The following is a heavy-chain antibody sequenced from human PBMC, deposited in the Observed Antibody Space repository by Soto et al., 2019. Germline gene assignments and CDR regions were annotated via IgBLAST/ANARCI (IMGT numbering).Heavy chain of an antibody. CDR3: ARTFDYYGMDV. J-gene: IGHJ6*02. Sequence: LSLTCAVSGYSIGSGYYWAWIRQSPGKGLEWIGSIYHAGSVYYNPSLNGRVALSMDTSKNHFSLKLTSVTAADTAVYYCARTFDYYGMDVWGQGTTVTVSS. CDR2: IYHAGSV. CDR1: GYSIGSGYY. V-gene: IGHV4-38-2*01.